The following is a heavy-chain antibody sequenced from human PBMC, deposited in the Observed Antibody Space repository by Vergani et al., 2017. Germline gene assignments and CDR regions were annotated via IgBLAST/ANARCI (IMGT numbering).Heavy chain of an antibody. Sequence: QVQLQESGPGLVKPSETLSLTCTVSGGSISSYYWSWIRQPPGKGLEWIGSIYYSGSTYYNPSLESRVTMSVDTSKSQFSLKLSSVTAADTAVYYCAREGTGRYWGQGTLVTVSS. CDR2: IYYSGST. V-gene: IGHV4-59*04. CDR1: GGSISSYY. CDR3: AREGTGRY. J-gene: IGHJ4*02.